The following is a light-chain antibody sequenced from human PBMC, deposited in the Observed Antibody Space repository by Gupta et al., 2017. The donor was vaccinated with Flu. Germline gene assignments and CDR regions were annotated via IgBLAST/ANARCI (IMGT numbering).Light chain of an antibody. CDR1: QIVLYTSNNKNY. CDR2: WAS. J-gene: IGKJ5*01. CDR3: QQFDSPPNT. Sequence: DIVMTQSPDSLAVSLGERATINCRSSQIVLYTSNNKNYLAWYQQKPGQPPKLLIYWASTRESGVPDRFSGRGSGTDFTLTISSLHTEDVAVYYCQQFDSPPNTFGQGTRLEIK. V-gene: IGKV4-1*01.